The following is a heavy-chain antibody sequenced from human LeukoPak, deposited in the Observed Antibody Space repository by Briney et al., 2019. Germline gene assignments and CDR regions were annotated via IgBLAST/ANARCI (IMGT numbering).Heavy chain of an antibody. D-gene: IGHD5-12*01. V-gene: IGHV1-2*02. CDR1: GYTFTGYY. CDR3: ARGPVDTVATRRYNYYYYTDV. CDR2: INPNSGGT. Sequence: ASVKVSCKASGYTFTGYYMHWVRQAPGQGLEWMGWINPNSGGTNFAQKFQGRVTMTRDTSISTAYMELSRLTTDDTALYYCARGPVDTVATRRYNYYYYTDVWGKGTTVTVS. J-gene: IGHJ6*03.